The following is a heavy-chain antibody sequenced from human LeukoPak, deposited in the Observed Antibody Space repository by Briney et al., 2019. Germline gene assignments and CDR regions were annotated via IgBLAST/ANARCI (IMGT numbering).Heavy chain of an antibody. CDR2: INHSGST. V-gene: IGHV4-34*01. J-gene: IGHJ4*02. CDR3: ARHGGYSSGAGY. D-gene: IGHD6-19*01. CDR1: GGSFSGYY. Sequence: SETLSLTCAVYGGSFSGYYWSWIRQPPGKGLEWIGEINHSGSTNYNPSLKSRVTISVDTSKNHFSLNLSSVTAADTAVYYCARHGGYSSGAGYWGQGTLVTVSS.